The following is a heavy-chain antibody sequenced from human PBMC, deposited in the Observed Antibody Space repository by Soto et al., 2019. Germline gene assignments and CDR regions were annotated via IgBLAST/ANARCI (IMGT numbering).Heavy chain of an antibody. CDR1: GFTFSSYA. CDR2: ISYDGSNK. CDR3: ARDGEYGDFYVGGNYGMDV. D-gene: IGHD4-17*01. Sequence: PGGSLRLSCAASGFTFSSYAIHWVRQAPGKGLGWVAVISYDGSNKYYADSVKGRFTISRDNSKNTLYLQMNSLRAEDTAVYHCARDGEYGDFYVGGNYGMDVWGQGTTVTVSS. J-gene: IGHJ6*02. V-gene: IGHV3-30-3*01.